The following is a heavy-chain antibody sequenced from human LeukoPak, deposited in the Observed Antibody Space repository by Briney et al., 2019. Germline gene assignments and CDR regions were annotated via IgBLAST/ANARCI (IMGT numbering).Heavy chain of an antibody. J-gene: IGHJ6*02. Sequence: GGSLRLSCAASGFTFSSYGMHWVRQAPGKGLGWVAVISYDGSNKYYADSVKGRFTISRDNSKNTLYLQMNSLRAEDTAVYYCAKDPLNRGPDYYYGMDVWGQGTTVTVSS. CDR1: GFTFSSYG. CDR3: AKDPLNRGPDYYYGMDV. V-gene: IGHV3-30*18. CDR2: ISYDGSNK.